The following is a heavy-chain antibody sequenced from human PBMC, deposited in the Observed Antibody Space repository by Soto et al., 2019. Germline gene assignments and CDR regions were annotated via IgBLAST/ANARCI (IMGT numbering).Heavy chain of an antibody. J-gene: IGHJ4*02. D-gene: IGHD6-19*01. V-gene: IGHV1-18*01. CDR3: ARVSGWPGGPYYFDY. CDR1: GYTFTSYG. Sequence: ASVKVSCKASGYTFTSYGISWVRQAPGQGLEWMGWISAYNGNTNYAQKLQGRVTMTTDTSTSTAYMELKSLRSDDTAVYYCARVSGWPGGPYYFDYWGQGTLVTVSS. CDR2: ISAYNGNT.